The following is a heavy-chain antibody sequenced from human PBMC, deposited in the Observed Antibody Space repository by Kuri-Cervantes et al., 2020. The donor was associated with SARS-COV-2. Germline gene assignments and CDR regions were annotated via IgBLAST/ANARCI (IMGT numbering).Heavy chain of an antibody. CDR3: ALGYWGSGYPRLYYHMDV. J-gene: IGHJ6*03. Sequence: SVKVSCKASGYTFTSYDINWVRQATGQGLEWMGGIIPIFGTANYAQKFQGRVTITADESTSTGYLELSSLRSEDTAVYYCALGYWGSGYPRLYYHMDVWGKGTTVTVSS. D-gene: IGHD3-22*01. CDR2: IIPIFGTA. CDR1: GYTFTSYD. V-gene: IGHV1-69*13.